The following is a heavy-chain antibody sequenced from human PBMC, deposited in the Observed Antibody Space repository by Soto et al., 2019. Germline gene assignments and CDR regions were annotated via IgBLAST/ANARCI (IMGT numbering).Heavy chain of an antibody. D-gene: IGHD5-12*01. CDR1: GFTFRTYT. V-gene: IGHV3-21*01. CDR2: IRGFSPYT. Sequence: GGSLRLSCISSGFTFRTYTTNWVRQAPGKGLEWVSGIRGFSPYTFYAESVKGRFTISRDNAKNSLYLQMNSLRAEDTAVYYCARARGYDPTDSYYNAMDVWGQGTTVTVSS. J-gene: IGHJ6*02. CDR3: ARARGYDPTDSYYNAMDV.